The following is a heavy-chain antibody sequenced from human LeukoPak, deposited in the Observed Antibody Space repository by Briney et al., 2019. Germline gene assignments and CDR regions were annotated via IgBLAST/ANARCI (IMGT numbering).Heavy chain of an antibody. J-gene: IGHJ4*02. CDR3: AKLIRYSGWPLDY. CDR2: FTISGDVE. Sequence: GGSLRLSCVASGFTFAASALAWVRQAPGKGLEWVSTFTISGDVEKYSDSVRGRFTISRDNSKNTVYLQMNSLRAEDTARYYCAKLIRYSGWPLDYWGQGTLVTVSS. CDR1: GFTFAASA. D-gene: IGHD6-19*01. V-gene: IGHV3-23*01.